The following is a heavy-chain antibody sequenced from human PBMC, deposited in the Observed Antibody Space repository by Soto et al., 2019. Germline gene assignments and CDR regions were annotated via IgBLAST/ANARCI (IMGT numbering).Heavy chain of an antibody. CDR1: GYTFTSYG. J-gene: IGHJ4*02. CDR2: ISAYNGNT. Sequence: QVQLVQSGAEVKKPGASVKVSCKASGYTFTSYGISWVRQAPGQGLEWMGWISAYNGNTNYAQKLQGRVTMTTDTSTSTAYMELRSLRSDDTVVYYCAREAPPSGDYVTGSIDYWGQGTLVTVSS. CDR3: AREAPPSGDYVTGSIDY. V-gene: IGHV1-18*01. D-gene: IGHD4-17*01.